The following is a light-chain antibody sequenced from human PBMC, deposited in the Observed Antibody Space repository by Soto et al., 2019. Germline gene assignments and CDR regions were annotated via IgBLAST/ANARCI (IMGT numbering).Light chain of an antibody. CDR2: DAS. V-gene: IGKV3-11*01. Sequence: EIVLTQSPATLSLSPGERATLSCRASQSVSSNLAWYQQKPGQAPRLLVYDASNRATGIPARFSGSGSGTDFTLTISSLEPEDFAVYDCQQRSNWPLTFGGGTKVEIK. CDR3: QQRSNWPLT. CDR1: QSVSSN. J-gene: IGKJ4*01.